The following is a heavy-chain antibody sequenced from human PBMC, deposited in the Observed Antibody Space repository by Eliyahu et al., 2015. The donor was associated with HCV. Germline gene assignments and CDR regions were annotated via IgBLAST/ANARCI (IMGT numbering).Heavy chain of an antibody. Sequence: EVQLVESGGGLVQPGGSLKLSCAASGFTFXGXAXHWVRQASGKGLEWVGRIRSKANSYATAYAASVKGRFTISRDDSKNTAYLQMNSLKTEDTAVYYCTRHKYYGSGSYNYFQHWGQGTLVTVSS. V-gene: IGHV3-73*02. D-gene: IGHD3-10*01. CDR1: GFTFXGXA. CDR2: IRSKANSYAT. CDR3: TRHKYYGSGSYNYFQH. J-gene: IGHJ1*01.